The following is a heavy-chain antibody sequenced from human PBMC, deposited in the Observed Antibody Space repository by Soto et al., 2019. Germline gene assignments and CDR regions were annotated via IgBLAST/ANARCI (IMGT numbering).Heavy chain of an antibody. J-gene: IGHJ5*02. CDR2: IYYSGST. CDR1: GGSISSGGYY. CDR3: ARSALAVAGSIWFDP. Sequence: SETLSLTCTVSGGSISSGGYYWSWILQHPGKGLEWIGYIYYSGSTYYNPSPKSRVTISVDTSKNQFSLKLSSVTAADTAVYYCARSALAVAGSIWFDPWGQGTLVTVSS. D-gene: IGHD6-19*01. V-gene: IGHV4-31*03.